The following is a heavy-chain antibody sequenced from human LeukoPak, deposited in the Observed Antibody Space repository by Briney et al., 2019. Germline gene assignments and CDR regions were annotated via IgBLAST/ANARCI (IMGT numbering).Heavy chain of an antibody. CDR2: TGQYGHDN. CDR3: AAGGASGRFDY. CDR1: GGSISSYY. Sequence: ASETLSLTCTVSGGSISSYYWSWVRQAPGKGLEWVASTGQYGHDNDYVDSVRGRFTISRDFAKISLFLQMNSLRVEDTAVYYCAAGGASGRFDYWGRGAPVTVSS. D-gene: IGHD6-13*01. J-gene: IGHJ4*02. V-gene: IGHV3-7*01.